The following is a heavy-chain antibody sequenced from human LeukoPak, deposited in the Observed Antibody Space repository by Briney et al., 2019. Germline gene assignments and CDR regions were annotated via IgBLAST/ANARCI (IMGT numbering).Heavy chain of an antibody. Sequence: NTSETLSLTCAVYGGSFSGYYWSWIRQPPGKGLEWIGEINHSGSTNYNPSLKSRVTISVDTSKNQFSLKLSSVTAADTAVYYCARLRNSGISKGTFDMWGQGTMVTVSA. D-gene: IGHD1-1*01. CDR2: INHSGST. CDR3: ARLRNSGISKGTFDM. V-gene: IGHV4-34*01. CDR1: GGSFSGYY. J-gene: IGHJ3*02.